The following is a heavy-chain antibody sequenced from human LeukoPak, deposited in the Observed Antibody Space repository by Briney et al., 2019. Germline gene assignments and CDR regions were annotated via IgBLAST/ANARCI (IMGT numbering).Heavy chain of an antibody. V-gene: IGHV3-74*01. Sequence: PGGSLRLSCAASGFMFSKSWMHWVRQVPGKGLVWVARIYNDGSTTNYADSVKGRFTISRDNAANTLFLQMSSLRAEDTAVYYCARVVPPTDYGSGSYFWDPYYFDYWGQGTLVTVSS. CDR2: IYNDGSTT. J-gene: IGHJ4*02. CDR1: GFMFSKSW. CDR3: ARVVPPTDYGSGSYFWDPYYFDY. D-gene: IGHD3-10*01.